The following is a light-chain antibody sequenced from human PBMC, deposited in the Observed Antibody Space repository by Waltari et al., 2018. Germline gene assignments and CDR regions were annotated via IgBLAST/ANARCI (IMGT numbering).Light chain of an antibody. J-gene: IGKJ2*01. Sequence: DIVMTQSPDSLAVSLGGRATINCKSSRSVLETSKNKNFLAWYQLKPGQSPKLLIYWASTQESGVPDRFSASVSGTDFTLTISSLQAEDVAIYSCQQYYAAPYTFGQGTKVEIK. CDR3: QQYYAAPYT. CDR1: RSVLETSKNKNF. CDR2: WAS. V-gene: IGKV4-1*01.